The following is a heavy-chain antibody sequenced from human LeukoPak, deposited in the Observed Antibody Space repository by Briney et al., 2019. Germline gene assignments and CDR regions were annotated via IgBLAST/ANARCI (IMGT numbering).Heavy chain of an antibody. CDR1: GYTLTELS. D-gene: IGHD4-17*01. CDR2: FDPEDGET. Sequence: ASVKVSCKVSGYTLTELSMHWVRQAPGKGLEWMGGFDPEDGETIYAQKFQGRVTMTEDTSTDTAYMELSSLRSEDTAVYYCARHPKIMTTVTPIYGMDVWGQGTTVTVSS. J-gene: IGHJ6*02. CDR3: ARHPKIMTTVTPIYGMDV. V-gene: IGHV1-24*01.